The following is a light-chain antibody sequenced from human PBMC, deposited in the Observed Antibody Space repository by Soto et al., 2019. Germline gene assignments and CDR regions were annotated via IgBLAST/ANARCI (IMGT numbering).Light chain of an antibody. Sequence: EIVLTQSPGTLSLSPGERATLSCRASQSVSNNFLAWYQRKPGQAPRLLIYGASSRATGIPDRFSGSGSGTDFTLTISRLEPEDFSVYYCQQYATTPFTFGPGTKVDIK. CDR3: QQYATTPFT. J-gene: IGKJ3*01. CDR1: QSVSNNF. V-gene: IGKV3-20*01. CDR2: GAS.